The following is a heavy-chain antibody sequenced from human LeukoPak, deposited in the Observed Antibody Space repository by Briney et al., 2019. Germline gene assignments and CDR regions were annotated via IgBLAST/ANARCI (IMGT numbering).Heavy chain of an antibody. Sequence: GGSLRLSCEASGFTFSTYNMVWVRQAPGMGLEWVAAVSSRSSAIYYSDSVKGRLTISRDNAKSSVSLQMNSLRAEDTAIYYCARDLRYSSRWYIAYYYYAMDVWGQGTTVTVSS. J-gene: IGHJ6*02. CDR1: GFTFSTYN. CDR3: ARDLRYSSRWYIAYYYYAMDV. V-gene: IGHV3-48*04. D-gene: IGHD6-13*01. CDR2: VSSRSSAI.